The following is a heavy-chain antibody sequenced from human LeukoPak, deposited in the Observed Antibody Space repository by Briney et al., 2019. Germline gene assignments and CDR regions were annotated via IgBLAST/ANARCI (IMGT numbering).Heavy chain of an antibody. CDR1: EFTFRSHV. J-gene: IGHJ4*02. Sequence: GGSPRLSCAASEFTFRSHVMSWVRQAPGKGLEWVGRIKTKTEGGTTDYAAPVKGRFTISRDDSKNTVYLQMNSLKTEDTAVYYCASYGSGSHDYWGQGSLVTVSS. CDR3: ASYGSGSHDY. V-gene: IGHV3-15*01. CDR2: IKTKTEGGTT. D-gene: IGHD3-10*01.